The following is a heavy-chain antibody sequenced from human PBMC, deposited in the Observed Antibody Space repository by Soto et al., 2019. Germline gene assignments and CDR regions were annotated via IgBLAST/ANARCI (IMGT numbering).Heavy chain of an antibody. J-gene: IGHJ5*02. CDR2: IIPILGIA. CDR1: GGTFSSYT. V-gene: IGHV1-69*02. Sequence: QVQLVQSGAEVKKPWSSVNVSCKTSGGTFSSYTINWVRQAPGQGLEWVGRIIPILGIANYAQKFQGRVTISADKSTSTVYMELNSLRSEDTAVYHCARSGRSGYYPANWFDPWGQGTLVTVSS. D-gene: IGHD3-22*01. CDR3: ARSGRSGYYPANWFDP.